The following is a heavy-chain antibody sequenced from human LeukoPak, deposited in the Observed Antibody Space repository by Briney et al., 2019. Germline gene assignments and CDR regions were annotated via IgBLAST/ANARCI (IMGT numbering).Heavy chain of an antibody. CDR3: ARHKLGSGYSFDY. D-gene: IGHD7-27*01. CDR1: GGTFSSYA. Sequence: ASVKVSSKAPGGTFSSYAISWVRQAPGQGLEWMGGIIPIFGTANYAQKFQGRVTITADESTSTAYMELSSLRSEDTAVFYCARHKLGSGYSFDYWGQGTLVTVSS. CDR2: IIPIFGTA. J-gene: IGHJ4*02. V-gene: IGHV1-69*13.